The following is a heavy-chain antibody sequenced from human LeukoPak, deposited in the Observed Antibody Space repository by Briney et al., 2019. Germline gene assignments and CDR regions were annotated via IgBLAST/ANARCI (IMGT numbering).Heavy chain of an antibody. CDR1: GGSFSGYY. V-gene: IGHV4-34*01. CDR2: INHSGST. D-gene: IGHD2-2*01. J-gene: IGHJ6*03. Sequence: SETLSLTCAVYGGSFSGYYWSWIRQPPGKGLEWIGEINHSGSTNYNPSLKSRVTISVDTSKNQFSLKLSSVTAADTAVYYCARGLQDIVVVPAAMSIYYYYYMDVWGKGTTVTVSS. CDR3: ARGLQDIVVVPAAMSIYYYYYMDV.